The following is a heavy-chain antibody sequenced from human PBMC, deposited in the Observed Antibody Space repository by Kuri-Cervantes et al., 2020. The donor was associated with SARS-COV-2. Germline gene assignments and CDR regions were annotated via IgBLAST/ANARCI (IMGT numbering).Heavy chain of an antibody. CDR3: AGDRDRSCYYFDY. J-gene: IGHJ4*02. Sequence: AETLSLTCIASGLTFSSDSMNWVRQAPGKGLEWVSSISSSSSYIYYADSVKGRFTISRDNSKNTLYLQMNSLRAEDTAVYYCAGDRDRSCYYFDYWGQGNLVTVSS. CDR1: GLTFSSDS. D-gene: IGHD3-22*01. CDR2: ISSSSSYI. V-gene: IGHV3-21*01.